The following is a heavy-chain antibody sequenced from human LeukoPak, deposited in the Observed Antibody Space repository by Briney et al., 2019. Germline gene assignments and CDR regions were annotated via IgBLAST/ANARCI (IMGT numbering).Heavy chain of an antibody. CDR2: IYYSGST. J-gene: IGHJ5*02. D-gene: IGHD1-1*01. V-gene: IGHV4-59*01. Sequence: SETLSLTCTVSRGSISSYYWSWIRQPPGKGLEWIGYIYYSGSTNYNPSLKSRVTISVDTSKNQFSLKLSSVTAADTTVYYCARKGWTDTTNWFDPWGQGTLVTVSS. CDR1: RGSISSYY. CDR3: ARKGWTDTTNWFDP.